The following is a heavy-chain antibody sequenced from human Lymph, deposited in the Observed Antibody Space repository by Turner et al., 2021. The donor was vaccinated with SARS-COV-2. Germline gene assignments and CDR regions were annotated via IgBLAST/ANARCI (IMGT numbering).Heavy chain of an antibody. CDR3: ARGRLDSFGGGYYSWFDP. V-gene: IGHV1-69*04. J-gene: IGHJ5*02. CDR1: GGTFSSYA. D-gene: IGHD1-26*01. CDR2: IIPILGIA. Sequence: QVQLVQSGAEVKKPGSSVKVSCKASGGTFSSYAINWVRQAPGQGLEGMGRIIPILGIANYAQKFKGRVTITADKSTSTAYMELSSLRSEDTAVYYCARGRLDSFGGGYYSWFDPWGQGTLVTVSS.